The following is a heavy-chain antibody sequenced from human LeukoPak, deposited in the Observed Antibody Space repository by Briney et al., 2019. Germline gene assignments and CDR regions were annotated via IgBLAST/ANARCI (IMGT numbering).Heavy chain of an antibody. J-gene: IGHJ5*02. Sequence: GGSLRLSCAASGFTFSSYSMNWVRQAPGEGLEWVSSISSSSNYMYYADSVKGRFTISRDNAKNSLYLQMSSLRAEDTAVYYCARDPSSGWYLKGWFDPWGQGTLVTVSS. CDR2: ISSSSNYM. CDR3: ARDPSSGWYLKGWFDP. V-gene: IGHV3-21*01. CDR1: GFTFSSYS. D-gene: IGHD6-19*01.